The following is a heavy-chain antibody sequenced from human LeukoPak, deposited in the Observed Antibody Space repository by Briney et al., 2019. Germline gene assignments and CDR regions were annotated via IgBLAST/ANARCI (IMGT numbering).Heavy chain of an antibody. CDR1: GGTFSSYA. Sequence: SVKVSCKASGGTFSSYAISWVRQDPGQGLEWMGRIIPILGIANYAQKFQGRVTITADKSTSTAYMELSSLRSEDTAVYYCATPDPGRFCSSTSCYTYAFDIWGQGTMVTVSS. V-gene: IGHV1-69*04. J-gene: IGHJ3*02. D-gene: IGHD2-2*02. CDR2: IIPILGIA. CDR3: ATPDPGRFCSSTSCYTYAFDI.